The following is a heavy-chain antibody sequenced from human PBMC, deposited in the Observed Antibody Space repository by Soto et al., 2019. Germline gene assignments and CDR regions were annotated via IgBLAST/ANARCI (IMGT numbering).Heavy chain of an antibody. J-gene: IGHJ4*02. CDR2: INPNSGGT. Sequence: ASVKVSCKASGYTFTGYYMHWVRQAPGQGLEWMGWINPNSGGTNYAQKFQGWVTMTRDTSISTAYMELSRLRSDDTAVYYCARARSTYYYDSSGYYGYWGQGTLVTVS. CDR1: GYTFTGYY. CDR3: ARARSTYYYDSSGYYGY. V-gene: IGHV1-2*04. D-gene: IGHD3-22*01.